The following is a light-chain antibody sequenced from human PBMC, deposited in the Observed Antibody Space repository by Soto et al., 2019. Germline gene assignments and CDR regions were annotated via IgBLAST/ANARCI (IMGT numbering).Light chain of an antibody. J-gene: IGKJ1*01. CDR3: QQYRNWPPRT. V-gene: IGKV3-15*01. CDR2: GAS. Sequence: EIVMTQSPATLSVSPGERATLSCTASQTVTTNLAWYQHKPGQAPRLLIYGASTRATAIPARFSGSGSGTEFTLTINSLQTEDFAVYFCQQYRNWPPRTFGQGTKVEIE. CDR1: QTVTTN.